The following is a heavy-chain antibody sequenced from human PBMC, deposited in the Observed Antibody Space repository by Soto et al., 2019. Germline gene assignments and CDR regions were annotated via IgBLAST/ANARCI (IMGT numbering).Heavy chain of an antibody. CDR3: AREVRWLALYYYYGMDV. Sequence: GASVKVSCKASGYTSTSYYMHWVRQAPGQRLEWMGIINPSGGSTSYAQKFQGRVTMTRDTSTSTVYMELSSLRSEDTAVYYCAREVRWLALYYYYGMDVWGQGTTVTVSS. V-gene: IGHV1-46*01. CDR2: INPSGGST. D-gene: IGHD6-19*01. J-gene: IGHJ6*02. CDR1: GYTSTSYY.